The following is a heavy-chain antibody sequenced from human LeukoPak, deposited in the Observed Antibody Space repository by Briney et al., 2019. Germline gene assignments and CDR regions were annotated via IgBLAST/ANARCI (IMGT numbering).Heavy chain of an antibody. CDR3: ARDSSSFPNYYDY. CDR2: LYSDDST. CDR1: GFTASSNY. D-gene: IGHD2/OR15-2a*01. J-gene: IGHJ4*02. Sequence: GGSLRLSCVASGFTASSNYMSWVRQAPGKGLEWVSLLYSDDSTFYGDSVKGRFTISRDNSKNTVYLQMNSLRGEDTAVYYCARDSSSFPNYYDYWGQGTLVTVSS. V-gene: IGHV3-53*01.